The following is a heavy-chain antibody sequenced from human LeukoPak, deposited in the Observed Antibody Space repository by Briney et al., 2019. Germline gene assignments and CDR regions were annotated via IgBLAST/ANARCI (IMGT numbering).Heavy chain of an antibody. V-gene: IGHV3-74*01. CDR1: GFTFSSYW. CDR3: ARDQIYCTGGYCYFDY. CDR2: INSDGSST. J-gene: IGHJ4*02. Sequence: RAGGSLRLSCAASGFTFSSYWMHWVRHAPGKGLVWVSRINSDGSSTSYADSVKGRFTISRDNAKNTLYLQMNSLRAEDTAVYYCARDQIYCTGGYCYFDYWGQGTLVTVSS. D-gene: IGHD2-8*02.